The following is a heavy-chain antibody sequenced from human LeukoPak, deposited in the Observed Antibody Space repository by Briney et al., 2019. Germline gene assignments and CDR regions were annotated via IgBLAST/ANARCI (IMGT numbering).Heavy chain of an antibody. J-gene: IGHJ5*02. V-gene: IGHV3-66*01. CDR2: TYVGGNT. D-gene: IGHD1-26*01. CDR1: GIDVSSNY. CDR3: AREVGA. Sequence: PGGSLSLSCTVSGIDVSSNYISWVRQAPGKGLEWVSVTYVGGNTYYADSVKGRFIVSRDNSKNTLYLEMNSLRVEDTGVYYCAREVGAWGQGTLVTVSS.